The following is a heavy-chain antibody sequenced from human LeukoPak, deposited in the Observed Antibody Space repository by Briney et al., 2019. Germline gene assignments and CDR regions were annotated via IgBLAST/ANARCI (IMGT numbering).Heavy chain of an antibody. CDR3: ARDWGGYCSGGSCYPLDPDYFDY. CDR1: GFTFSSYS. CDR2: ISSSSSYI. Sequence: GGSLRLSCAASGFTFSSYSMNWVRQAPGKGLEWVSSISSSSSYIYYADSVKGRFTISRDNAKNSLYLQINSLRAEDTAVYYCARDWGGYCSGGSCYPLDPDYFDYWGEGTMVTVS. D-gene: IGHD2-15*01. V-gene: IGHV3-21*01. J-gene: IGHJ4*02.